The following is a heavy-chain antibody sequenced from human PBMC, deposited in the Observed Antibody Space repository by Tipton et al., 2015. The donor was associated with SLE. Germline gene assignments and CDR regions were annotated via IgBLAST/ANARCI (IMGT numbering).Heavy chain of an antibody. CDR3: ARRRALDAFDI. CDR1: GGSISSYY. Sequence: TLSLTCTVSGGSISSYYWSWIRQPPGKGLEWIGYIDYSGSTNYNPPLKSRVTISVDTSKNQFSLKLSSVTAADTAVYYCARRRALDAFDIWGQGTMVTVSS. CDR2: IDYSGST. J-gene: IGHJ3*02. V-gene: IGHV4-59*08.